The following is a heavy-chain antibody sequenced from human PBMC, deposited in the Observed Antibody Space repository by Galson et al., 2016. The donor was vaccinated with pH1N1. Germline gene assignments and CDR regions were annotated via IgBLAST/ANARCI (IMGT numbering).Heavy chain of an antibody. CDR1: GGSIGTYY. CDR2: IYYSGSS. V-gene: IGHV4-59*01. CDR3: ATNNSAYYGGAFDL. Sequence: ETLSLTCTVSGGSIGTYYWSWIRQPPGKGLEWIGQIYYSGSSNYNPSLKSRVTIPVDTSKNQFSLNLGAVTAADTAVYYCATNNSAYYGGAFDLWGQGTVVTVSA. J-gene: IGHJ3*01. D-gene: IGHD1-26*01.